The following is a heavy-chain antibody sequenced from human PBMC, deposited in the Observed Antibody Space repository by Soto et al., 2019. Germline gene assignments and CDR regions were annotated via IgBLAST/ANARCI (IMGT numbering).Heavy chain of an antibody. V-gene: IGHV4-59*01. CDR1: DDSISSYS. CDR2: ISNSGST. D-gene: IGHD3-9*01. Sequence: QVQLQESGPRLVKPSETLSLTCTVSDDSISSYSWNWIRQPPGTGLEWIGSISNSGSTKYNPSLKSRVAISLDTSKSHFSLKLSSVTAADTAVYYCAGTLSKNTDYSPQAYWGQGTLVTVSS. J-gene: IGHJ4*02. CDR3: AGTLSKNTDYSPQAY.